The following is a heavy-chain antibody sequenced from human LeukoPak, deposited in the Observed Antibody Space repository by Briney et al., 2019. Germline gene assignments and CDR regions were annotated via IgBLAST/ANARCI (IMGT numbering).Heavy chain of an antibody. CDR2: IYYSGST. CDR3: ARSDCSSTSCPHACYHYSMAD. V-gene: IGHV4-39*01. J-gene: IGHJ6*03. CDR1: GGSISSSIYY. Sequence: SETLSLSCIVSGGSISSSIYYWGCIRQPPGKGLEWIGSIYYSGSTYYNPSLKSRVAISVDTSKNQFSLKLSSVTAADTAVYYCARSDCSSTSCPHACYHYSMADWWKGTTVTVPS. D-gene: IGHD2-2*01.